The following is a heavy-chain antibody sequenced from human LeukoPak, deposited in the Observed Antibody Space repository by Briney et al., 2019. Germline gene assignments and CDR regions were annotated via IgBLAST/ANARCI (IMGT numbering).Heavy chain of an antibody. V-gene: IGHV3-23*01. CDR1: GLTFSTYA. Sequence: GGSLRLSCAASGLTFSTYAMTWVRQAPGKGLEWVSAISGSGGSTYYADSVKGRFTISRDNPKNTLYLQMNSLRAEDTAVYYCARAYYYDSSATPDYWGQGTLVTVSS. J-gene: IGHJ4*02. CDR2: ISGSGGST. CDR3: ARAYYYDSSATPDY. D-gene: IGHD3-22*01.